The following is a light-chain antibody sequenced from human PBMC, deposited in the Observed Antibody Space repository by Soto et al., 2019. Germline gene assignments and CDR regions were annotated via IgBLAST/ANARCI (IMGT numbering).Light chain of an antibody. CDR2: GAS. CDR1: QSVSSSY. J-gene: IGKJ2*01. Sequence: EIVLTQSPGTLSLSPGERATLSCRASQSVSSSYLAWYQQKPGQAPRPLIYGASSRATGIPDRFSGSGSGTDFPLTISRLEPEDFAVYYCKQYGSSPVYTFGQGTKLEIK. CDR3: KQYGSSPVYT. V-gene: IGKV3-20*01.